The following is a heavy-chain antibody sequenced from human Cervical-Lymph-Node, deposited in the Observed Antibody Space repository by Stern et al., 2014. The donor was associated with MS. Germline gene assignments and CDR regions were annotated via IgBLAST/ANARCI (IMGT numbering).Heavy chain of an antibody. V-gene: IGHV1-46*03. D-gene: IGHD2-8*01. Sequence: DQLVESGAEVKKPGASVRFSCKASGYTFTSHFMHWVRQAPGQGLQWMGVVDPSGGRTSHTQELQGRVTLGSDTSTSTVYMELSSLRPEDTALYFCARDLSASCSNGVCHRGHFYGLDVWGLGTTLTVSS. CDR2: VDPSGGRT. CDR3: ARDLSASCSNGVCHRGHFYGLDV. J-gene: IGHJ6*02. CDR1: GYTFTSHF.